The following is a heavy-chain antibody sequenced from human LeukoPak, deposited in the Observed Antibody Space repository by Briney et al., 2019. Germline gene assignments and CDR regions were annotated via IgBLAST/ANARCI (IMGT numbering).Heavy chain of an antibody. D-gene: IGHD2-15*01. CDR1: GGSFSGYY. J-gene: IGHJ4*02. V-gene: IGHV4-34*01. CDR3: ARAGYCSGGSCYSELSFDY. CDR2: INHSGST. Sequence: SETLSLTCAVYGGSFSGYYWSWIRQPPGKGLEWIGEINHSGSTNYNPSLKSRVTISVDTSQNQFSLKLSSVTAADTAVYYCARAGYCSGGSCYSELSFDYWGQGTLVTVSS.